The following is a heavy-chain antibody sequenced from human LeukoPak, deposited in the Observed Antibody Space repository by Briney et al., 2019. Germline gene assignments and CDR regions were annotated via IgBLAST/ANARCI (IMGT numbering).Heavy chain of an antibody. CDR2: TWYDGSNK. V-gene: IGHV3-33*01. CDR3: ARERLHRLDY. D-gene: IGHD4-11*01. J-gene: IGHJ4*02. CDR1: GFSFSSYG. Sequence: GGSLRLSCAVSGFSFSSYGMHWVRQAPGKGLEWVGVTWYDGSNKYYADSVKGRFTISRDNSKNTLYLQMNSLRAEGTAVYYCARERLHRLDYWVQGTMVTVPS.